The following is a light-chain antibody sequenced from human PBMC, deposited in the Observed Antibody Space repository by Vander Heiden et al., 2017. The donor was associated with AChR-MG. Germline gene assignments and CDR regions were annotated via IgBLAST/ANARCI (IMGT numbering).Light chain of an antibody. CDR2: LGS. Sequence: EIVLTQSPLSLPVTPGEPASISCSSSQSLLFSDGYKYLDWYLQRPGQSPHLLIYLGSNRASGVPDRFSGSGSGTNFTLKISSVEAEDVGIYYCMQSLQTPSFGGGTKVEI. J-gene: IGKJ4*01. V-gene: IGKV2-28*01. CDR1: QSLLFSDGYKY. CDR3: MQSLQTPS.